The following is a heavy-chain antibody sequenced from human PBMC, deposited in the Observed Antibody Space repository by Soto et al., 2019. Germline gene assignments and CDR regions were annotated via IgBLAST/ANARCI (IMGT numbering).Heavy chain of an antibody. J-gene: IGHJ4*02. CDR1: GFTFSSYA. CDR2: ISGSGGST. V-gene: IGHV3-23*01. CDR3: AKTLNSITIFGVVIIDNYFDY. Sequence: GGSLRLSCAASGFTFSSYAMSWVRQAPGKGLEWVSAISGSGGSTYYADSVKGRFTISRDNSKNTLYLQMNSLRAEDTAVYYCAKTLNSITIFGVVIIDNYFDYWGQGTLVTVSS. D-gene: IGHD3-3*01.